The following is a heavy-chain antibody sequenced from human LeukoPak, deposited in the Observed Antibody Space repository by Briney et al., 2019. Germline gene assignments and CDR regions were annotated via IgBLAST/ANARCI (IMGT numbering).Heavy chain of an antibody. V-gene: IGHV3-74*01. D-gene: IGHD4-17*01. CDR2: IISDGSSA. J-gene: IGHJ4*02. Sequence: GGSLRLSCAASGFTFKDYWMHWVRQAPGKGLVWVARIISDGSSASYADSVKGRFTISRDNSKNTLYLQVNSLRAEDTAVYYCAKFLYGDYYLETGGQGPLVPVS. CDR3: AKFLYGDYYLET. CDR1: GFTFKDYW.